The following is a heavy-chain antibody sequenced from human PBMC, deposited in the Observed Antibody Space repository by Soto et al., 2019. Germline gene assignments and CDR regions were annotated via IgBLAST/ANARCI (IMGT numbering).Heavy chain of an antibody. D-gene: IGHD5-18*01. J-gene: IGHJ4*02. V-gene: IGHV3-30-3*01. CDR3: ARGISLDTAMLTESPFDY. CDR2: ISYDGSNK. CDR1: GFTFSSYA. Sequence: LRLSCAASGFTFSSYAMHWVRQAPGKGLEWVAVISYDGSNKYYADSVKGRFTISRDNSKNTLYLQMNSLRAEDTAVYYCARGISLDTAMLTESPFDYWGQGTLVTVSS.